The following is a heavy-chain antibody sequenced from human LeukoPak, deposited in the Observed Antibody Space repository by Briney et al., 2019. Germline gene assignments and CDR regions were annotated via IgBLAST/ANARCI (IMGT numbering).Heavy chain of an antibody. CDR2: ISSSSSTI. V-gene: IGHV3-48*01. CDR3: ATGYSYGPDAFDI. J-gene: IGHJ3*02. D-gene: IGHD5-18*01. CDR1: GFTFSSYS. Sequence: GXSXXLSCAXXGFTFSSYSXNWVRQAPGKGVXWVSYISSSSSTIYYADSVKGRFTISRDNAKNSLYLQMNSLRAEDTAVYYCATGYSYGPDAFDIWGQGTMVTVSS.